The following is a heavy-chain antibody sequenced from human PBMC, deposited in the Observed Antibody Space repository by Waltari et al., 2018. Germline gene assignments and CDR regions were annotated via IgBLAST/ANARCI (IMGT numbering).Heavy chain of an antibody. V-gene: IGHV1-18*01. CDR1: GYTFTSYG. J-gene: IGHJ6*02. D-gene: IGHD6-6*01. Sequence: QVQLVQSGAEVKKPGASVKVSCKASGYTFTSYGISWVRQAPGQGLEWMGWISAYNGNTNYAQKLQGRVTMTTDTSTSTAYMELRSLRSDDTAVYYCARVIAARPIYYYYYGMDVWGQGTTVTVSS. CDR3: ARVIAARPIYYYYYGMDV. CDR2: ISAYNGNT.